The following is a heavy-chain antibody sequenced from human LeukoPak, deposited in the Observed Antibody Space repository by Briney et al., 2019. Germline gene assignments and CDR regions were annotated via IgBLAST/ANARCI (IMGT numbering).Heavy chain of an antibody. CDR3: ARVKTYCSSTSCYRRDYFDY. D-gene: IGHD2-2*01. CDR1: GGSFSGYY. J-gene: IGHJ4*02. V-gene: IGHV4-34*01. Sequence: SETLSLTCAVYGGSFSGYYWSWIRQPPGKGLEWSGEINHSGSTNYNPSLKSRVTISVDTSKNQFSLKLSSVTAADTAVYYCARVKTYCSSTSCYRRDYFDYWGQGTLVTVSS. CDR2: INHSGST.